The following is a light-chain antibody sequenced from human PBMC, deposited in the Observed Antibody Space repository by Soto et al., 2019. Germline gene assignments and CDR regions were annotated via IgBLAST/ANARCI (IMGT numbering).Light chain of an antibody. V-gene: IGKV1-9*01. CDR2: AAS. Sequence: DIQLTQSPSFLSASVGDRVTITCRASQGISSYLAWYQQKPGKAPKLLIYAASTLQSGVPSRFSGSGSGKEFTLTISSLQPEDFATYYCQQLNSYPLFGGGTKVEIK. J-gene: IGKJ4*01. CDR3: QQLNSYPL. CDR1: QGISSY.